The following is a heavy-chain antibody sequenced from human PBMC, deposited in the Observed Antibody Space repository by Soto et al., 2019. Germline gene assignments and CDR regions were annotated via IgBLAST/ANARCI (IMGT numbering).Heavy chain of an antibody. CDR2: LNQDGSEI. CDR3: ARDRGYSTFDC. Sequence: VGSLSLSCVAYGFSFSNYWMSWVRQAPGKGLEWVANLNQDGSEINYVDSVKGRFAISRDNAKNSLLLQMNSLRAEDIAVYYCARDRGYSTFDCWGQGTLVTVSS. CDR1: GFSFSNYW. J-gene: IGHJ4*02. D-gene: IGHD3-22*01. V-gene: IGHV3-7*01.